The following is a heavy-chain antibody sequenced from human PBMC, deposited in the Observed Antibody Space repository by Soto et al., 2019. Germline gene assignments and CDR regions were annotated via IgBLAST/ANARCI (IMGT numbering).Heavy chain of an antibody. Sequence: HPGGSLRLSCAASGFTVSSNYMSWVRQAPGKGLEWVAVIYSGGSTFYADSVKGRFTISRDNSKNTLYLQMDSLRAEDTAVYYCARGTNYTSLGGGYWGQGTLVTVSS. J-gene: IGHJ4*02. V-gene: IGHV3-53*01. CDR1: GFTVSSNY. CDR2: IYSGGST. CDR3: ARGTNYTSLGGGY. D-gene: IGHD1-7*01.